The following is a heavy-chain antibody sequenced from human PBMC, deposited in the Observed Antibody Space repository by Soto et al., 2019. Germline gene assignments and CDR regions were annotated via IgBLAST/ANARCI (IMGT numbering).Heavy chain of an antibody. J-gene: IGHJ6*03. CDR1: GYTFTSYG. Sequence: QVQLVQSGAEVKKPGASVKVSCKASGYTFTSYGISWVRQAPGQGLEWMGWISAYNGNTNYAQKVQGRVTMTTDTSTSTAYMELRSLRSDDTAVYYCAREPPVVPAAWFYYYYMDVWGKGTTVTVSS. CDR3: AREPPVVPAAWFYYYYMDV. V-gene: IGHV1-18*01. D-gene: IGHD2-2*01. CDR2: ISAYNGNT.